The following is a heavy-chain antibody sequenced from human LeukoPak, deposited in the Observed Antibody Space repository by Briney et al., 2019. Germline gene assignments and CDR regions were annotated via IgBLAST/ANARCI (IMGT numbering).Heavy chain of an antibody. Sequence: GGSLRLSCAASGFTFDDYAIHGVRQAPGKGLEWVSLISGDGGSTYYADSVKGRFTISRDNSKNSLYLQMNSLRTEDTALYYCATARWSRHFDYWGQGTLVTVSS. V-gene: IGHV3-43*02. CDR3: ATARWSRHFDY. CDR2: ISGDGGST. D-gene: IGHD4-23*01. CDR1: GFTFDDYA. J-gene: IGHJ4*02.